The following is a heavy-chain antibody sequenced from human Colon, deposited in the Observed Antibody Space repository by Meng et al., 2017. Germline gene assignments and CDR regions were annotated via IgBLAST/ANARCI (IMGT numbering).Heavy chain of an antibody. CDR2: VYYTGNT. Sequence: QVKLRESGPGLVRPSETLSLTCTVSCGSVSSGDYYWSWIRQPPGKGLEWLGYVYYTGNTNYNPSLKNRVTISLDTSNNQFSLKLTSMTAADAAIYYCARVNGDFDEAWFDPWGQGTLVTVSS. J-gene: IGHJ5*02. D-gene: IGHD2-21*02. CDR1: CGSVSSGDYY. V-gene: IGHV4-61*08. CDR3: ARVNGDFDEAWFDP.